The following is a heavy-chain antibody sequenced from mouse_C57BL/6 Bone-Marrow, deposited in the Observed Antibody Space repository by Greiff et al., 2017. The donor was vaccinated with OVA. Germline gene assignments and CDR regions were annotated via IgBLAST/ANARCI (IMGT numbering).Heavy chain of an antibody. V-gene: IGHV2-9-1*01. Sequence: QVQLQQSGPGLVAPSQSLSITCTVSGFSLTSYAISWVRQPPGKGLEWLGVIWTGGGTNYNSALNSRLSISKDNSKSQGFLKMNSLQTDDTARYYCARRGGYGKDYFDYWGQGTTLTVSA. D-gene: IGHD2-2*01. CDR2: IWTGGGT. J-gene: IGHJ2*01. CDR1: GFSLTSYA. CDR3: ARRGGYGKDYFDY.